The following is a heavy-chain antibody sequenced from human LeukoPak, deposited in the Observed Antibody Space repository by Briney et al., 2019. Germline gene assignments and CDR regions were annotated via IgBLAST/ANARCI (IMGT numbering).Heavy chain of an antibody. Sequence: GGSLRLSCAASGFTFSSYAMHWVCQAPGKGLEYVSAISSNGVSTYYADSVKGRFTISRDNSKNTLYLQMGSLRAEDMAVFYCARQLGGFDSGYLDLWGRGTLVTVSS. J-gene: IGHJ2*01. V-gene: IGHV3-64*02. D-gene: IGHD5-12*01. CDR3: ARQLGGFDSGYLDL. CDR2: ISSNGVST. CDR1: GFTFSSYA.